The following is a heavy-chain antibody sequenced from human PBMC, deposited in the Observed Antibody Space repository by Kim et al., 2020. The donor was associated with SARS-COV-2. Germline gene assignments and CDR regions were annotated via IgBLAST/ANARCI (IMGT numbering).Heavy chain of an antibody. Sequence: GGSLRLSCAASGFTFSSYGMHWVRQAPGKGLEWVAVIWYDGSNKYYADSVKGRFTISRDNSKNTLYLQMNSLRAEDTAVYYCARQSGSWDYYYGMDVWGQGTTVTVSS. CDR2: IWYDGSNK. V-gene: IGHV3-33*01. J-gene: IGHJ6*02. D-gene: IGHD1-26*01. CDR1: GFTFSSYG. CDR3: ARQSGSWDYYYGMDV.